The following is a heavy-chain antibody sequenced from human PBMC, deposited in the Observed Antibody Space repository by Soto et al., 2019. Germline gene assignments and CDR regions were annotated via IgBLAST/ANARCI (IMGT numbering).Heavy chain of an antibody. CDR3: ARAFGGRYCTSTSCYKWFSP. J-gene: IGHJ5*02. CDR2: INPGGRS. V-gene: IGHV4-34*01. CDR1: GGSFSENY. Sequence: SETLSLTCSVYGGSFSENYWSWIRQSPGKGLEWIGEINPGGRSNYNPSLKSRVIVSVDTSKNQISLKLRSVTAADTAVYYCARAFGGRYCTSTSCYKWFSPWGQGTLVTVSS. D-gene: IGHD2-2*02.